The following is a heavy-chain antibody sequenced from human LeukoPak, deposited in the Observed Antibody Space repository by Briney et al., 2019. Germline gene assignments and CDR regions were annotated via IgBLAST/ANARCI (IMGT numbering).Heavy chain of an antibody. J-gene: IGHJ4*02. CDR3: ARVAGTLFNYHFDY. V-gene: IGHV1-2*02. CDR1: GYTFTGYF. CDR2: INANSGGT. D-gene: IGHD4-11*01. Sequence: ASVKVSCKASGYTFTGYFMHWVRQAPGQGVEWMGWINANSGGTNYAQKFQGRVTMTRDTSISTAYMELSRLRSDDTAVYYCARVAGTLFNYHFDYWGQGALVTVSS.